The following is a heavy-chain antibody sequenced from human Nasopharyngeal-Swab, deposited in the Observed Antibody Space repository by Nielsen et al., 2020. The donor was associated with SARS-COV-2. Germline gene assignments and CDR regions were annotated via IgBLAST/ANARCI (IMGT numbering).Heavy chain of an antibody. V-gene: IGHV3-9*01. J-gene: IGHJ4*02. CDR1: GFTFDDYA. CDR3: AKLSGGYYDSSGLIY. D-gene: IGHD3-22*01. CDR2: ISWNSGSI. Sequence: SLKISCAASGFTFDDYAMHWVRQAPGKDLEWVSGISWNSGSIGYADSVKGRFTISRDNAKNSLYLQMNSLRAEDTALYYCAKLSGGYYDSSGLIYWGQGTLVTVSS.